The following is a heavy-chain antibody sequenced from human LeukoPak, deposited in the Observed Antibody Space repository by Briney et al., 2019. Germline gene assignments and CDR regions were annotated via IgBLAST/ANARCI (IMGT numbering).Heavy chain of an antibody. CDR2: IYTSGST. D-gene: IGHD3-10*01. Sequence: PSETLSLTCTVSGGSISSYYWSWIRQPPGKGLEWIGYIYTSGSTNYNPSLKSRVTISVDTSKNQFSLKLSSVTAADTAVYYCARLPRSGSYYNVYYYYMDVRGKGTTVTVSS. J-gene: IGHJ6*03. CDR1: GGSISSYY. V-gene: IGHV4-4*09. CDR3: ARLPRSGSYYNVYYYYMDV.